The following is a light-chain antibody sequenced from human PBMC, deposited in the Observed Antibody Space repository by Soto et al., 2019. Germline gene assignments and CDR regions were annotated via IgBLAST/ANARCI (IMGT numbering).Light chain of an antibody. CDR1: QGISSY. Sequence: DIQLTQSPSFLSASVGDRVTITYRASQGISSYLAWYQQKPGKAPKVLIYAASTLQSGVPSRFSGSGSGTEFTLTISSLQPEDFATYYCQQLNSYPSFGGGTKVDIK. CDR2: AAS. V-gene: IGKV1-9*01. CDR3: QQLNSYPS. J-gene: IGKJ4*01.